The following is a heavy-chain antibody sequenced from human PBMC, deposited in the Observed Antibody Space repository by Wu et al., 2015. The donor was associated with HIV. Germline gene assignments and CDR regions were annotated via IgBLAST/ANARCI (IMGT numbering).Heavy chain of an antibody. CDR1: GGTFSSYA. V-gene: IGHV1-69*13. J-gene: IGHJ4*02. CDR2: IVPLFDAP. Sequence: QVQLVQSGAEVKKPGSSVRVSCKASGGTFSSYAINWVRQAPGQGLEWMGRIVPLFDAPNYSQKFHDRLTITADRSTTTAYMELSNLKSEDTAVYYCARAEWEVLPVLFDYWGQGTLVTVSS. D-gene: IGHD1-26*01. CDR3: ARAEWEVLPVLFDY.